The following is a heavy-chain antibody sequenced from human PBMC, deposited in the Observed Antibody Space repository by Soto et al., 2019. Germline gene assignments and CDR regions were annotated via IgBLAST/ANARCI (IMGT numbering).Heavy chain of an antibody. V-gene: IGHV3-23*01. CDR3: AKRVARYDSSAYYYFDX. D-gene: IGHD3-22*01. CDR1: GFTLSSCV. CDR2: SGVSGGT. Sequence: GGSLRLSCAASGFTLSSCVMSWVRQAPGKGLEGVAVSGVSGGTYYADAVKGLFIISRDNSKNTLYLQMNSLRAEDTAVYYCAKRVARYDSSAYYYFDXWGQRTLVTVSX. J-gene: IGHJ4*02.